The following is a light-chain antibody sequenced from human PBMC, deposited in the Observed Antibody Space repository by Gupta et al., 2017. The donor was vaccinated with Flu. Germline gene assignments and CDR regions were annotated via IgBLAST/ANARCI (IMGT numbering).Light chain of an antibody. CDR1: SSDVGNSDY. CDR3: CSYAGTFTFV. CDR2: GVT. J-gene: IGLJ2*01. Sequence: SVTISCTGTSSDVGNSDYVSWYQQNPGKAPKLMIDGVTKRPSGVPERFSGSKSGNTASLAISGLQAEDEADYYCCSYAGTFTFVFGGGTKLTVL. V-gene: IGLV2-11*01.